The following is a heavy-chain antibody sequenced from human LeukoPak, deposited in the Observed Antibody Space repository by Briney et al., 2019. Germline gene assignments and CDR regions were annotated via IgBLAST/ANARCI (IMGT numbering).Heavy chain of an antibody. CDR1: GYTFTSYD. J-gene: IGHJ4*02. CDR3: AREGGYYYDSSGYED. Sequence: ASVKVSYKASGYTFTSYDINWVRQATGQGLEWMGWMNPNSGNTGYAQKFQGRVTMTRNTSISTAYMELSSLRSEDTAVYYCAREGGYYYDSSGYEDWGQGTLVTVSS. CDR2: MNPNSGNT. V-gene: IGHV1-8*01. D-gene: IGHD3-22*01.